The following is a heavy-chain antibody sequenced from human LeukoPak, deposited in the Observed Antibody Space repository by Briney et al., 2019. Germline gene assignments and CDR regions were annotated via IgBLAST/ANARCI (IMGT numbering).Heavy chain of an antibody. D-gene: IGHD3-22*01. V-gene: IGHV1-2*02. CDR1: GYTFTGYY. CDR2: INPNSGGT. Sequence: ASVKVSCKASGYTFTGYYMHWVRQAPGQGLEWMGRINPNSGGTNYAQKFQGRVTMTRDTSISTAYMELSRLTSDDTAVYYCARAPQSVIVVVITYDYWGQGTLVTVSS. J-gene: IGHJ4*02. CDR3: ARAPQSVIVVVITYDY.